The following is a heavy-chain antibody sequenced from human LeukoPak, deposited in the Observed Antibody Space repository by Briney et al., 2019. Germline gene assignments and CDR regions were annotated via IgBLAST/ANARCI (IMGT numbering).Heavy chain of an antibody. Sequence: SQTLSLTCAVSGGSISSGGYPWSWIRQPPGKGLEWIGYIYHSGSTYYNPSLKSRVTISVDRSKNQFSLKLSSVTAADTAVYYCARGGYSYGWFDPWGQGTLVTVSS. J-gene: IGHJ5*02. CDR3: ARGGYSYGWFDP. CDR2: IYHSGST. V-gene: IGHV4-30-2*01. D-gene: IGHD5-18*01. CDR1: GGSISSGGYP.